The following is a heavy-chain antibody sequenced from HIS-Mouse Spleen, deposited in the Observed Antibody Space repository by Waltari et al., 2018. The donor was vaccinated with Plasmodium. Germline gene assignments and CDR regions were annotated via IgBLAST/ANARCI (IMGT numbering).Heavy chain of an antibody. J-gene: IGHJ4*02. Sequence: EVQLVASGGGLVQPGGSLVLSCAAYGFTFGSYSMNWVRQAPGKGLEWVSYISSSSSTIYYADSVKGRFTISRDNAKNSLYLQMNSLRDEDTAVYYCARVVTIFGVVIDYWGQGTLVTVSS. CDR1: GFTFGSYS. CDR2: ISSSSSTI. V-gene: IGHV3-48*02. CDR3: ARVVTIFGVVIDY. D-gene: IGHD3-3*01.